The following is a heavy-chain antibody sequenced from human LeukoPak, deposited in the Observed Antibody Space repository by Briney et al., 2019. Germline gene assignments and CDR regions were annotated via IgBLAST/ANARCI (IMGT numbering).Heavy chain of an antibody. D-gene: IGHD5-24*01. Sequence: PGGSLRLSCAASGFAVSTNYLSWVRQAPGKGLEWVSVIYSDGSTYYTDSVKGRFTISRDNSKNTLYPQMNSLRPEDTAVYYCARDQRSEGYYPWGWFDPWGQGTLVTVSS. CDR3: ARDQRSEGYYPWGWFDP. J-gene: IGHJ5*02. V-gene: IGHV3-66*02. CDR2: IYSDGST. CDR1: GFAVSTNY.